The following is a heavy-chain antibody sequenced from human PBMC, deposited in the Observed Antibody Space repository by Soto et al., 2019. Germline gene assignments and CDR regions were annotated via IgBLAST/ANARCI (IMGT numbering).Heavy chain of an antibody. J-gene: IGHJ4*02. CDR2: IIPIFGSA. V-gene: IGHV1-69*13. CDR3: ARAFASNKYYFDS. Sequence: RASVKVSCKTSGGTFNSYIITWVRQAPGQGLEWMGGIIPIFGSADYAPKLQGRVTITADESTSTAYMELSSLRSEDTAVYYCARAFASNKYYFDSWGQGTQVTVSS. CDR1: GGTFNSYI. D-gene: IGHD3-3*02.